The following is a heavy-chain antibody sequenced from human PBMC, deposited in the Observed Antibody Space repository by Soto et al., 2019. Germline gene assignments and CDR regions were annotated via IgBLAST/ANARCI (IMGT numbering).Heavy chain of an antibody. CDR1: GGSISGDYY. CDR3: ARGGARWSGYFHS. Sequence: SETLSLTCSVSGGSISGDYYWSWIRQSPEKGLEWIGYIYYSGSSYSNPALQSRLSMSLDTSKNQFSLKLRSVTAADTAVYYSARGGARWSGYFHSWGNGATVTX. D-gene: IGHD6-25*01. J-gene: IGHJ6*03. V-gene: IGHV4-30-4*08. CDR2: IYYSGSS.